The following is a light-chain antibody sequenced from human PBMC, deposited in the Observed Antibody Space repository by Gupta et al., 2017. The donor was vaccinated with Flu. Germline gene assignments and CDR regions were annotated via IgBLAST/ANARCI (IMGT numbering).Light chain of an antibody. CDR1: GSDVGAHDH. Sequence: SITTSCTGTGSDVGAHDHVSWYQQHPGKAPKLMMCEVTNRPSGVSKRFSGSKSGNTASLTISGLQPEDEADYYCISYTNSNTLVFGGGTKLTVL. CDR2: EVT. V-gene: IGLV2-14*01. CDR3: ISYTNSNTLV. J-gene: IGLJ3*02.